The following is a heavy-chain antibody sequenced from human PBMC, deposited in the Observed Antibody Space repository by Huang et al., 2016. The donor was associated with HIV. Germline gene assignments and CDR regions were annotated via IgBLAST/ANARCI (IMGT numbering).Heavy chain of an antibody. CDR1: GGSLSGYY. CDR3: ARDATKNPRGWFDP. D-gene: IGHD3-10*01. V-gene: IGHV4-34*02. J-gene: IGHJ5*02. CDR2: INHLGSP. Sequence: QVHLQQWGAGLLKSAETLSLTCAVYGGSLSGYYWSWLRQTPGKGLEGIGEINHLGSPNYNPSLKVRVSISMDGSKKQCSLKLRSISDADTAVYFCARDATKNPRGWFDPWGQGTLVTVSA.